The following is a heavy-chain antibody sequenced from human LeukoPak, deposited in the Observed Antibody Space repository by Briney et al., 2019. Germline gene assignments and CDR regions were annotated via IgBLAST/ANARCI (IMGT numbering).Heavy chain of an antibody. CDR3: AREEYSYGVDY. J-gene: IGHJ4*02. CDR2: INHSGST. V-gene: IGHV4-34*01. CDR1: GGSFSGYY. Sequence: SETPSLTCAVYGGSFSGYYWSWIRQPPGKGLEWIGEINHSGSTNYNLSLKSRVTISVDTSKNQFSLKLSSVTAADTAVYYCAREEYSYGVDYWGQGTLVTVSS. D-gene: IGHD5-18*01.